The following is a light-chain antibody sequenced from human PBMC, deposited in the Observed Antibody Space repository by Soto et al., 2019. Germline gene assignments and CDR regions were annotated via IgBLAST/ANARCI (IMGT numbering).Light chain of an antibody. CDR1: KNDIGVYDF. CDR2: EVV. J-gene: IGLJ3*02. Sequence: QSALTQPPSASGSPGQSVTISCTGTKNDIGVYDFVSWYQHHPGKAPRLIIYEVVQRPSGVPDRFSGSKSGNTASLTVSGLQAEDEADYFCCSYTSTFSVFGGGTKVTVL. V-gene: IGLV2-8*01. CDR3: CSYTSTFSV.